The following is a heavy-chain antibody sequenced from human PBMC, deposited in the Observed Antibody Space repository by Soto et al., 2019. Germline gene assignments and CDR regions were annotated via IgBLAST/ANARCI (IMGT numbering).Heavy chain of an antibody. Sequence: GGSLRLSCAASGFTFSSYAMGWVRQGPGKGLEWVAVVSIGGSTHYADSVRGRFTISRDNSKKTLSLQMNSLTAEDTAVYFCAKRRGAGGNFDYWSQGAPVTVYS. V-gene: IGHV3-23*01. D-gene: IGHD1-26*01. CDR1: GFTFSSYA. CDR3: AKRRGAGGNFDY. J-gene: IGHJ4*02. CDR2: VSIGGST.